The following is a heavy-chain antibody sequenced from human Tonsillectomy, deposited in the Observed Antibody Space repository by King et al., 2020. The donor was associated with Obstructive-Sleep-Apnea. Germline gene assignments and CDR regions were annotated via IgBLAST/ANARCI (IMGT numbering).Heavy chain of an antibody. V-gene: IGHV4-39*07. CDR2: IYYSGST. CDR3: ARKSHDYGDYVPYFVY. Sequence: VQLQESGPGLVKPSETLSLTCTVSGGSISSSSYYWGWIRQPPGKGLEWIGSIYYSGSTYYNPSLKSRVTISVDTSKNQFSLKLTSVTAADTAVYYCARKSHDYGDYVPYFVYWGQGTLVTVSS. D-gene: IGHD4-17*01. CDR1: GGSISSSSYY. J-gene: IGHJ4*02.